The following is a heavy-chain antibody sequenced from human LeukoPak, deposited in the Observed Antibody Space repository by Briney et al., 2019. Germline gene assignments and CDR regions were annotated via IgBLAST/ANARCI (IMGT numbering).Heavy chain of an antibody. D-gene: IGHD6-13*01. CDR1: GFTFSSYG. CDR3: AKDRAGPFDY. CDR2: ISYDGSNK. Sequence: GRSLRLSCAASGFTFSSYGMHWVRQAPGKGLEWVAVISYDGSNKYYADFVKGRFTISRDNSKNTLYLQMNSLRAEDTAVYYCAKDRAGPFDYWGQGTLVTVPS. V-gene: IGHV3-30*18. J-gene: IGHJ4*02.